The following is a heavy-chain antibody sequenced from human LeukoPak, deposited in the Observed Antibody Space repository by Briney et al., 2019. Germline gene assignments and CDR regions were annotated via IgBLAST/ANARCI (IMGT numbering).Heavy chain of an antibody. CDR2: ISGSGGST. D-gene: IGHD4-17*01. J-gene: IGHJ4*02. Sequence: GGSLRLSCAASGFTFISYAIHWVRQAPGKGLEWVSAISGSGGSTYYADSVKGRFTISRDNSKNTLYLQMNSLRAEDTAVYYCAKDIDYGDYVVYWGQGTLVTVSS. V-gene: IGHV3-23*01. CDR3: AKDIDYGDYVVY. CDR1: GFTFISYA.